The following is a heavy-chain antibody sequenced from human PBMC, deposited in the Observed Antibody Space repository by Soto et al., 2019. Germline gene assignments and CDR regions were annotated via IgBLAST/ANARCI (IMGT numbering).Heavy chain of an antibody. CDR1: GFTFSSYG. D-gene: IGHD3-10*01. CDR2: IFYDGSEN. V-gene: IGHV3-30*18. CDR3: AKDRGNYGAGSFEF. Sequence: QVHLVESGGGVVQPGRSLRLSCAVSGFTFSSYGMHWVRQAPGKGLEWVALIFYDGSENSYAGSVRGRFTISRDNSKNTLYLQMNSLRVEDTGIYYCAKDRGNYGAGSFEFWGQGTLVSVSS. J-gene: IGHJ4*02.